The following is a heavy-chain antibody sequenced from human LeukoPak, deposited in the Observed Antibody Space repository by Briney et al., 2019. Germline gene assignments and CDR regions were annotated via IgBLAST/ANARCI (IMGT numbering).Heavy chain of an antibody. CDR2: INHSGST. CDR1: GGSFSGYY. Sequence: SETLSLTCAVYGGSFSGYYWSWIRQPPGKGLEWIGEINHSGSTNYNPSLKSRVTISVDTSKNQFSLKLSSVTAADTAVYYCATEYSSDWDDLDYYYGMDVWGQGATVTVSS. J-gene: IGHJ6*02. CDR3: ATEYSSDWDDLDYYYGMDV. V-gene: IGHV4-34*01. D-gene: IGHD6-19*01.